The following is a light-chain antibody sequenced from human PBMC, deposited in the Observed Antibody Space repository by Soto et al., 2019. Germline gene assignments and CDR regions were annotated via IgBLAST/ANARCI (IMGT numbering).Light chain of an antibody. V-gene: IGLV2-14*01. CDR3: NSYTSTTTLYV. Sequence: QSALTQPASVSGSPGQSITISCTGTSSDVGGYNYVSWYQQHPGKAPKLMIYEVSNRPSGVSNRFSGSKAGNTASLTISGLQDEDEADYYCNSYTSTTTLYVFGTGTKLTVL. CDR1: SSDVGGYNY. CDR2: EVS. J-gene: IGLJ1*01.